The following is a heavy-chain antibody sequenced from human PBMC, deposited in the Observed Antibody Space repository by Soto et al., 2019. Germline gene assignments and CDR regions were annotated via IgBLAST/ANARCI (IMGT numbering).Heavy chain of an antibody. V-gene: IGHV2-26*01. CDR3: ARTEDGGRSQTPAGWFDA. J-gene: IGHJ5*02. D-gene: IGHD2-15*01. CDR1: GISLSNGRRG. CDR2: IFSNDEK. Sequence: QVTLKESGPVLVKPTETLTLTCTVSGISLSNGRRGVSWIRQPPGKALEWLAHIFSNDEKRFNKSLKSRLSISKHASKSQVVLIMPTMDPVYTAAYYCARTEDGGRSQTPAGWFDAWCQGTLVTVSS.